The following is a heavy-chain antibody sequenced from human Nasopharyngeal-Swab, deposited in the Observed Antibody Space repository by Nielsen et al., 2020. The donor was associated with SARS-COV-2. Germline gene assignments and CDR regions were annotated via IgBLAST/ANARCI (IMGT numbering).Heavy chain of an antibody. CDR3: AKGRSYSEEGYFDY. Sequence: GESLKISCAASGFTFSSYGMHWVRQAPGKGLEWVSLISWDGGSTYYADSVKGRFTISRDNSKNSLYLQMNSLRTEDTALYYCAKGRSYSEEGYFDYWGQGTLVTVSS. V-gene: IGHV3-43*01. J-gene: IGHJ4*02. D-gene: IGHD6-13*01. CDR1: GFTFSSYG. CDR2: ISWDGGST.